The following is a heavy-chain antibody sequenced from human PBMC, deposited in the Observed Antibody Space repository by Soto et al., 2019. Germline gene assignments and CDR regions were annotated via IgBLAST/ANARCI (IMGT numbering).Heavy chain of an antibody. V-gene: IGHV1-69*06. CDR3: ARGTAYYYGSGSYSYYFDY. Sequence: QVQLVQSGAEMKKPGSSVKVSCKASGGTFSSYAISWVRQAPGQGLEWMGGIIPIFGTANYAQKFQGRVTITADKSTSTAYMELSSLRSEDTAVYYCARGTAYYYGSGSYSYYFDYWGQGTLVTVSS. D-gene: IGHD3-10*01. CDR1: GGTFSSYA. CDR2: IIPIFGTA. J-gene: IGHJ4*02.